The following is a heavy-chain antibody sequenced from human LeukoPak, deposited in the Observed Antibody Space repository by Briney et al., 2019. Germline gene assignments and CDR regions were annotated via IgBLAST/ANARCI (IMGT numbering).Heavy chain of an antibody. CDR2: ISYDGSNK. Sequence: GRSLRLSCAASGFTFSSYTMHWVRQAPGKGLEWVAVISYDGSNKYYADSVKGRFTISRDNSENTLYLQMNSLRPEDTAVYYCARVETEFDYWGQGTLVTVSS. CDR3: ARVETEFDY. CDR1: GFTFSSYT. V-gene: IGHV3-30-3*01. J-gene: IGHJ4*02.